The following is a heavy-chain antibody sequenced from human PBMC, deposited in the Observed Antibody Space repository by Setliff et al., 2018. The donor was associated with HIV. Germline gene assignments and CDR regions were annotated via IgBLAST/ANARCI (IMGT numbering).Heavy chain of an antibody. V-gene: IGHV4-34*01. CDR3: ARASGDTSKFVNYYYYSIDV. D-gene: IGHD6-19*01. CDR1: GGSFSGNY. Sequence: SETLSLTCAVYGGSFSGNYWSWIRQPPGKGLEWIGDINHGGSTNYNPSLKSRVTISVDMSKNQISLKLSSVTAADTAVYYCARASGDTSKFVNYYYYSIDVWGKGTTVTVSS. CDR2: INHGGST. J-gene: IGHJ6*03.